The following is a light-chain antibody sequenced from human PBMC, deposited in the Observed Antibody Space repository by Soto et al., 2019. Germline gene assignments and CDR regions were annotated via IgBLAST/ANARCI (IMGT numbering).Light chain of an antibody. CDR2: GAS. J-gene: IGKJ1*01. Sequence: EIVLTQSPGTLSLSPGERATLSCRASQSVSSSYLAWYQQKPGQAPRLLIYGASSRATGIPDRFSGSGSETDFTLTISRLEPEDFAVSYCQQYGSPPQKFGQGTKVDVK. CDR3: QQYGSPPQK. CDR1: QSVSSSY. V-gene: IGKV3-20*01.